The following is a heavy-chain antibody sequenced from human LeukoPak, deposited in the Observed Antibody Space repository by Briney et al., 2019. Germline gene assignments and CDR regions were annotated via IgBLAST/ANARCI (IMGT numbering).Heavy chain of an antibody. J-gene: IGHJ3*02. V-gene: IGHV3-23*01. Sequence: GGSLRLSCAASGFTFSSDAMIWVRQAPGKGLEWGSNISGGGGDTYHGDSVKGRFTISRDNSKTTLYLQMNSLRVEDTAVYWCVKTMTGYFSDGFDIWGQGTMVTVSS. CDR3: VKTMTGYFSDGFDI. D-gene: IGHD3-9*01. CDR2: ISGGGGDT. CDR1: GFTFSSDA.